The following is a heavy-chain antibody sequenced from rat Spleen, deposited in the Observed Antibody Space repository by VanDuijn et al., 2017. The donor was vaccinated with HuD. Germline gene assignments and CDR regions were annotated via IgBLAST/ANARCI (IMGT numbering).Heavy chain of an antibody. CDR3: ARGTMMVVISVMDA. CDR2: ITNSGGST. D-gene: IGHD1-12*02. CDR1: GFTFSNYY. J-gene: IGHJ4*01. Sequence: EVQLVESGGGLVQPGRSLKLSCAASGFTFSNYYMAWVRQAPTKGLEWVASITNSGGSTYYRDSVKGRFTISRDNAKSSLYLQMNSLKSEDTATYYCARGTMMVVISVMDAWGQGASVTVSS. V-gene: IGHV5S23*01.